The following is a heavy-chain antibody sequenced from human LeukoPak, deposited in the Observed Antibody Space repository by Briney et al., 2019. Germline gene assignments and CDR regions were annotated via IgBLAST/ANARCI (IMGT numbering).Heavy chain of an antibody. CDR1: GFTFSNAW. Sequence: GGSLRLSCAASGFTFSNAWMSWVRQAPGKGLEWVGHIKSKNEGGTTNHAAPVKGRFTISRDDSKNKLYLQMNSLKTEDTAVYYCTTRGTYYFAYWGQGTLVTVSS. J-gene: IGHJ4*02. CDR3: TTRGTYYFAY. V-gene: IGHV3-15*01. CDR2: IKSKNEGGTT.